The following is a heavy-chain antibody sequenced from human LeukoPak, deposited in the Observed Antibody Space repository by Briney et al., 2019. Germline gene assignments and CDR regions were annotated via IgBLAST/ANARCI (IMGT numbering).Heavy chain of an antibody. V-gene: IGHV3-48*03. CDR1: GFTFSSYE. J-gene: IGHJ4*02. CDR3: ARLSGYDYYFDY. D-gene: IGHD5-12*01. Sequence: GGSLRLSCAASGFTFSSYEMNWVRQAPGKGLEWVSYISSSGSTIYYADSVKGRFTISRDNAKNSLYLQMNSLRAGDTAVYYCARLSGYDYYFDYWGQGTLVTVSS. CDR2: ISSSGSTI.